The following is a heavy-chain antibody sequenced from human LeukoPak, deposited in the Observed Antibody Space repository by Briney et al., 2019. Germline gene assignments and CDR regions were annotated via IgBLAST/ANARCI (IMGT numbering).Heavy chain of an antibody. J-gene: IGHJ5*02. CDR3: ARDLEVSSVNLGLDP. Sequence: GASVKVSCKASGYTFTGYYMHWMRQAPGQGLEWMGWINPNSGGTDYAQNFQGRVTLTRDTSLSTAYMELSRLGSDDTAVYFCARDLEVSSVNLGLDPWGQGTLVTVSS. V-gene: IGHV1-2*02. D-gene: IGHD7-27*01. CDR2: INPNSGGT. CDR1: GYTFTGYY.